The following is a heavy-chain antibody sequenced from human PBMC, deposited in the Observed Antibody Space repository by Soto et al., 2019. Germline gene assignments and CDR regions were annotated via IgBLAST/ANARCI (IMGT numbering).Heavy chain of an antibody. CDR1: GGTFSSYA. CDR3: ARTYYYDSSGYYGFLDY. J-gene: IGHJ4*02. Sequence: SVKVSCKASGGTFSSYAISWVRQAPGQGLEWMGGIIPIFGTANYAQKFQGRVTITADESTSTAYMELSSLRSEDTAVYYCARTYYYDSSGYYGFLDYWGQGTLVTVSS. D-gene: IGHD3-22*01. CDR2: IIPIFGTA. V-gene: IGHV1-69*13.